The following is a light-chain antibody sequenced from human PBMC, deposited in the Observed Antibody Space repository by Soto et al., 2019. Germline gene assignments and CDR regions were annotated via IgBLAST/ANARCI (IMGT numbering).Light chain of an antibody. J-gene: IGLJ1*01. CDR3: SSYTSSSTRV. CDR2: EVS. Sequence: QSVLTQPASVSVSPGQSITISCTGTSSDVGGYHYVSWYQQHPGKAPKLMIYEVSNRPSGVSNRFSGSKSGNTASLTISGLQAEDEDDYYCSSYTSSSTRVFGTGTKVTVL. V-gene: IGLV2-14*01. CDR1: SSDVGGYHY.